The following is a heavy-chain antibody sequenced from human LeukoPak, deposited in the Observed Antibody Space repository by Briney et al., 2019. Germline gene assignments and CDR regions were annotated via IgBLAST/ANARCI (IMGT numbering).Heavy chain of an antibody. V-gene: IGHV5-51*01. J-gene: IGHJ4*02. CDR2: IYPGDSDT. CDR1: GYSFNNYW. D-gene: IGHD5-12*01. CDR3: ALRGAYDDRFDY. Sequence: GESLEISCRGSGYSFNNYWIAWVRQMPGKGLEWMGIIYPGDSDTRYNPSFQGQVTISADKSISIAYLQWSSLKASDTAMYYCALRGAYDDRFDYWGQGTLVTVSS.